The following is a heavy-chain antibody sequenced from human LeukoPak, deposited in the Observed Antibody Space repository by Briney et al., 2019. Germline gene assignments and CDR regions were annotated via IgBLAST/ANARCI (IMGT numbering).Heavy chain of an antibody. CDR1: GGSISSYY. D-gene: IGHD3-10*01. J-gene: IGHJ3*02. CDR3: ARHQRDYYGSGGGDDAFDI. Sequence: SETLSLTCTVSGGSISSYYWSWIRQPPGKGLEWIGYIYYSGSTNYNPSLKSRVTISVDTSKNQFSLKLSSVTAADTAVYYRARHQRDYYGSGGGDDAFDIWGQGTMVTVSS. V-gene: IGHV4-59*08. CDR2: IYYSGST.